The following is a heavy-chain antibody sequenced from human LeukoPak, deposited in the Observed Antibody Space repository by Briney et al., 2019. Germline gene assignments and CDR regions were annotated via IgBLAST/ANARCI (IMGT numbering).Heavy chain of an antibody. CDR2: ISSSSSYI. V-gene: IGHV3-21*01. J-gene: IGHJ6*02. CDR1: RLTFTIQS. CDR3: ARMGQQLVYYGMDV. D-gene: IGHD6-13*01. Sequence: CLRPASALSRLTFTIQSIKCASHAERGLLEWVSSISSSSSYIYYADSVKGRFTISRDNAKNSLYLQMNSLRAEDTAVYYCARMGQQLVYYGMDVWGQGTTVTVSS.